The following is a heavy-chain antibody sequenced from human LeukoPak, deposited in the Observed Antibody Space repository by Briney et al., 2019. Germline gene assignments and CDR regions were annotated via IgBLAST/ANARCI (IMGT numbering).Heavy chain of an antibody. Sequence: GGSLRLSCAASGFTFSPAWMHWVRQAPGKGLEWVSRINNDGSYINYAKSVKGRFTLSRDNTKNTLTLQMNSLRAEDTAVYFCVRDGSAYNFDYWGQGVLVTVSS. CDR3: VRDGSAYNFDY. D-gene: IGHD5-24*01. CDR1: GFTFSPAW. CDR2: INNDGSYI. J-gene: IGHJ4*02. V-gene: IGHV3-74*01.